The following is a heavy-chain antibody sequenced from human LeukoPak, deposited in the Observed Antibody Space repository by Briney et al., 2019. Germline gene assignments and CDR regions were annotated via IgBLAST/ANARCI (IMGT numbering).Heavy chain of an antibody. CDR1: GFTFDDYV. V-gene: IGHV3-20*04. D-gene: IGHD3-10*01. Sequence: GGSLRLSCAASGFTFDDYVMSWVRQAPGKGLEWVSGINWNGGSTGYADSVKGRFTISRDNAKNTLYLQMNSLRAEDTAVYYCARELRGAKYYMDVWGKGTTVTISS. J-gene: IGHJ6*03. CDR2: INWNGGST. CDR3: ARELRGAKYYMDV.